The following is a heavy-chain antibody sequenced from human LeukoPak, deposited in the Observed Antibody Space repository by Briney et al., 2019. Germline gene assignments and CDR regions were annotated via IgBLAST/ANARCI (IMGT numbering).Heavy chain of an antibody. D-gene: IGHD3-9*01. Sequence: GGSLRLSCAASGFTVSSNSMSWVRQAPGKGLEWVSFIYSGGSTYYADSVKGRFTISRDNSKNTLYLQMNSLRVEDTAVYYCALGLVTDYWGQGTLVTVSS. J-gene: IGHJ4*02. CDR3: ALGLVTDY. CDR2: IYSGGST. CDR1: GFTVSSNS. V-gene: IGHV3-66*01.